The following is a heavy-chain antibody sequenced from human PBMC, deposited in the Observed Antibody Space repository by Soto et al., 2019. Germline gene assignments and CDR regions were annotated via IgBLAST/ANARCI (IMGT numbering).Heavy chain of an antibody. CDR3: AKXGQPPYYYYGMDV. CDR1: GYTFSRFG. J-gene: IGHJ6*02. Sequence: ASVNVSCKASGYTFSRFGISWVRQAPGQGLEWMGWVSGYNGDTKYAQKVQGRVTMTIDTSTYTAYMELRSLTSDDTAKYYCAKXGQPPYYYYGMDVWG. V-gene: IGHV1-18*01. CDR2: VSGYNGDT.